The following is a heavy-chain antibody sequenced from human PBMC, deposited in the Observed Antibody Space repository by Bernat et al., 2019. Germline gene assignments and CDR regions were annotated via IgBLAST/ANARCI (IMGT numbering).Heavy chain of an antibody. CDR3: ARETNGPLDY. J-gene: IGHJ4*02. Sequence: EVQLVESGGGLVQPGGSLRLSCAASGFTVSSNYMSWVRQAPGKGLEWVSVIYSGGRTHYADSVKGRFTISRHNSKNTLYLQMNSLRAEDTAVYYGARETNGPLDYWGQGTLVTVSS. V-gene: IGHV3-53*04. CDR1: GFTVSSNY. CDR2: IYSGGRT. D-gene: IGHD1-7*01.